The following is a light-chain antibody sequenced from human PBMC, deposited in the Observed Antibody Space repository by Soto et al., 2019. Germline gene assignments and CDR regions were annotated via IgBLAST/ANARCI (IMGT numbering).Light chain of an antibody. CDR2: AAS. J-gene: IGKJ5*01. CDR3: HQTYSTLSIT. V-gene: IGKV1-39*01. CDR1: ESIARH. Sequence: DIQMTQSPSSLSASVGDRVTITCRASESIARHLNWYQQKPGKAPKLLIYAASSLQNGVPSRFRGGGAGTDFTLTINNLQPEDFAAYYCHQTYSTLSITFCQGTRLQIK.